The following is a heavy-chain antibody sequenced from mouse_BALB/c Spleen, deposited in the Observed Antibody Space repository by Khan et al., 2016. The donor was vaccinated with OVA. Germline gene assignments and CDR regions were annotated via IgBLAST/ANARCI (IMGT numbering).Heavy chain of an antibody. Sequence: EVQLQESGGGLVQPGGSMKLSCVASGFTFSNYWMNWVRQSPEKGFEWVAEIRLKSNIYATHCAESVRGRFTISRDDSRSSVYLQMNNLGAEDTGMYYGARGWDWYFDVWGAGTTVTVSS. J-gene: IGHJ1*01. CDR3: ARGWDWYFDV. V-gene: IGHV6-6*02. D-gene: IGHD3-3*01. CDR1: GFTFSNYW. CDR2: IRLKSNIYAT.